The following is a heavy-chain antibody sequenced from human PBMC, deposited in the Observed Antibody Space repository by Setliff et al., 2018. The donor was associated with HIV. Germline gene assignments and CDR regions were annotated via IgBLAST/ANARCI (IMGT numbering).Heavy chain of an antibody. CDR1: GFTFSNYG. V-gene: IGHV3-74*01. D-gene: IGHD2-8*01. CDR3: ARPYTVWVYGMDV. Sequence: GGSLRLSCAASGFTFSNYGMHWVRQAAGKGVEWVSRINADGSITDYADSVKGRFTISRDNAKNTLYMQMNSLRAEDTAVYYCARPYTVWVYGMDVWGQGTTVTVSS. J-gene: IGHJ6*02. CDR2: INADGSIT.